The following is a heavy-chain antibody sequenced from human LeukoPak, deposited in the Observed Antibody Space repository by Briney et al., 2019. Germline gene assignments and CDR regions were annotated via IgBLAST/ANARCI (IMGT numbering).Heavy chain of an antibody. CDR3: ARDGIVVVPAAIPHYYYYGMDV. CDR2: IYTSGST. CDR1: GGSISSYY. Sequence: SETLSLTCTVSGGSISSYYWGWIRQLAGKGLEWIGRIYTSGSTNYNPSLMSRVTMSVDTSKNQFSLKLSSVTAADTAVYYCARDGIVVVPAAIPHYYYYGMDVWGQGTTVTVSS. J-gene: IGHJ6*02. V-gene: IGHV4-4*07. D-gene: IGHD2-2*02.